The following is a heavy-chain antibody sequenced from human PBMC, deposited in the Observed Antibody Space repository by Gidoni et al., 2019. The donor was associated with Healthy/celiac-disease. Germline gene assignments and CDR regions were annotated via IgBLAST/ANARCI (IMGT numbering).Heavy chain of an antibody. CDR2: ISGSGGSK. V-gene: IGHV3-23*01. CDR3: AKGKMATILPFDY. CDR1: GFPFSSYA. Sequence: VQLFASGGGLVHPGGFLSLSCAASGFPFSSYALSCVRQAPGKGLDWVSAISGSGGSKYYADSVKGRFTISRDKSKNTLYLQMNSLRAEDTAVYYCAKGKMATILPFDYWGQGTLVTVSS. D-gene: IGHD5-12*01. J-gene: IGHJ4*02.